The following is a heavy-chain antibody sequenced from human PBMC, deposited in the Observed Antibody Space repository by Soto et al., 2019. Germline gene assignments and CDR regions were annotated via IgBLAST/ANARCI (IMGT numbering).Heavy chain of an antibody. CDR1: GASISSKLYS. J-gene: IGHJ4*02. Sequence: SEILSLTCAVSGASISSKLYSWSWIRQPPGQGLEWIGYIYHDETTYYDPSLRSRVTISVDRSKNHFSLTLTSVTAADTAVYFCAGGYCSDGSSAQPSAIWGQGPQVTVSS. CDR3: AGGYCSDGSSAQPSAI. D-gene: IGHD2-15*01. CDR2: IYHDETT. V-gene: IGHV4-30-2*01.